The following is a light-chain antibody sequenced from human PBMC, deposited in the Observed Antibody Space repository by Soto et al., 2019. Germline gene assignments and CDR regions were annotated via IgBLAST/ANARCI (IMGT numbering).Light chain of an antibody. CDR2: DNN. J-gene: IGLJ2*01. Sequence: QSVLTQPPSVSAAPGQKVTISCSGSSSNIGNNYVSWYQQLPGTAPKLLIYDNNKRPSRIPDRFSGFKSGTSATLGITGLQTGDDADYYCGTWDSRLSAVVFGGGTKLTVL. CDR3: GTWDSRLSAVV. V-gene: IGLV1-51*01. CDR1: SSNIGNNY.